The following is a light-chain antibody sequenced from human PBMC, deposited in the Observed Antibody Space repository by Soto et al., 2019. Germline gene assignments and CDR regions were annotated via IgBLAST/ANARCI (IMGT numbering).Light chain of an antibody. J-gene: IGKJ1*01. CDR1: QSVSRNY. V-gene: IGKV3-20*01. Sequence: EIVLTQSPGTLSLSPGERATLSCRASQSVSRNYLAWYQHKPGQAPTLLIYGASRRTPGIPDRFSGRGSGNDFNLPISGLEPEDFAVYYCQQYGDSPRTFGQGTKVEIK. CDR3: QQYGDSPRT. CDR2: GAS.